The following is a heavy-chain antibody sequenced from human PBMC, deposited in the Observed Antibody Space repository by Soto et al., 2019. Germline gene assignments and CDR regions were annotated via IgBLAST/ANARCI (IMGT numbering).Heavy chain of an antibody. CDR3: AKGGLRGGFDY. CDR2: ISGSGDTT. Sequence: EVHLLESGGDLVQPGGSLRLSCAASGSTFSNSVMNWVRQAPGKGLEWVSIISGSGDTTSYADSVKGRFTISRDNSKNTLSLQMNSLRAEDTALYYCAKGGLRGGFDYWGQGTLVTVSS. V-gene: IGHV3-23*01. D-gene: IGHD4-17*01. CDR1: GSTFSNSV. J-gene: IGHJ4*02.